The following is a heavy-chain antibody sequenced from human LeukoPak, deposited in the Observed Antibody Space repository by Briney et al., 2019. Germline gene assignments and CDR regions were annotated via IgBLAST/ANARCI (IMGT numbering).Heavy chain of an antibody. Sequence: SETLSLTCTVSGGSISISTYYWGWIRQPPGKGLEWIGSIYYSGSTYYNPSLKSRVTISVDTSKNQFSLKLSSVTAADTAVYYCAREEAADIVVVVAAQPPGDWFDPWGQGALVTVSS. J-gene: IGHJ5*02. V-gene: IGHV4-39*07. CDR2: IYYSGST. CDR3: AREEAADIVVVVAAQPPGDWFDP. CDR1: GGSISISTYY. D-gene: IGHD2-15*01.